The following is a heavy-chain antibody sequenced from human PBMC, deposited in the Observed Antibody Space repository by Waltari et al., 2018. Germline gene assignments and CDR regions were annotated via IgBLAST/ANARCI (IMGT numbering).Heavy chain of an antibody. J-gene: IGHJ5*02. Sequence: QVQLQESGPGLVKPSQTLSLTCTVSGGSISSGGYYWSWIRQHPGKGLEWIGYIYYSGRTYYNPSLKSRVTISVDTSKNQCSRKLSSVTAADTAVYYCARDRSTFTMVRGPLSWFDPWGQGTLVTVSS. V-gene: IGHV4-31*03. CDR2: IYYSGRT. CDR3: ARDRSTFTMVRGPLSWFDP. D-gene: IGHD3-10*01. CDR1: GGSISSGGYY.